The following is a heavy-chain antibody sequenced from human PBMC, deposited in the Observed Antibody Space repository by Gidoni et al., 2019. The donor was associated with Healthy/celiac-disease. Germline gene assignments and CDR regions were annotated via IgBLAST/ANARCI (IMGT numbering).Heavy chain of an antibody. CDR2: IIPIFGSA. D-gene: IGHD3-3*01. Sequence: QVQLVQSGAEVKKPGSSVKVSCKASGGTFSSYAISWVRQAPGQGLEWMGGIIPIFGSANYAQKFQGRVTITADKSTSTAYMELSSLRSEDTAVYYCARGSYDFWSGPNQFGLWGMDVWGQGTTVTVSS. CDR3: ARGSYDFWSGPNQFGLWGMDV. J-gene: IGHJ6*02. CDR1: GGTFSSYA. V-gene: IGHV1-69*06.